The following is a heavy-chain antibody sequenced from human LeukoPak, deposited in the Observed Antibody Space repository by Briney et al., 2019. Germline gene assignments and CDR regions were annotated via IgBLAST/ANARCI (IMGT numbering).Heavy chain of an antibody. CDR3: ARHPGSSADNYYFDY. J-gene: IGHJ4*02. CDR1: GYSFTSYW. V-gene: IGHV5-51*01. D-gene: IGHD6-6*01. CDR2: IYPGDSDT. Sequence: GESLKISCKGSGYSFTSYWIGWVRQMPGKGLEWMGIIYPGDSDTRYSPSFQGQVTISADKSISTAYLQWSSLKASDTAIYYCARHPGSSADNYYFDYWGQGILVTVSS.